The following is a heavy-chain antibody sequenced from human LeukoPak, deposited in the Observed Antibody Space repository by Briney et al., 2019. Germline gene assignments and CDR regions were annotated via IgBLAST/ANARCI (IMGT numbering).Heavy chain of an antibody. CDR2: INPRDGGT. CDR3: AREGNGLLSKDLDY. V-gene: IGHV1-2*02. J-gene: IGHJ4*02. CDR1: GYTLTDYY. Sequence: SVKVSYKGSGYTLTDYYLHWVRQAPGQGLEWVGYINPRDGGTSSPPNFRGRVTMTTDASSSTVYMELSRLTSDDTAIYYCAREGNGLLSKDLDYWGQGTLVTVSS. D-gene: IGHD2-15*01.